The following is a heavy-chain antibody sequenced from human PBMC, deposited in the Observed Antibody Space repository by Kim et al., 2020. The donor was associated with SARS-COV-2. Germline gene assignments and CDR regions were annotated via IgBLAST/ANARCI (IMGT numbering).Heavy chain of an antibody. V-gene: IGHV3-23*01. CDR3: AKDTYYYDSSGYYEDY. CDR1: GFTFSSYA. D-gene: IGHD3-22*01. CDR2: ISGSGGST. Sequence: GGSLRLSCAASGFTFSSYAMSWVRQAPGKGLEWVSAISGSGGSTYYADSVKGRFTISRDNSKNTLYLQMNSLRAEDTAVYYCAKDTYYYDSSGYYEDYWGQGTLVTVSS. J-gene: IGHJ4*02.